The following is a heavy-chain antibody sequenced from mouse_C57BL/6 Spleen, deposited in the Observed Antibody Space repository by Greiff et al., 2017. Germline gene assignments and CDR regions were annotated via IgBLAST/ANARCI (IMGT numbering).Heavy chain of an antibody. Sequence: QVQLKESGAELARPGASVKMSCKASGYTFTSYTMHWVKQRPGQGLEWIGYINPSSGYTKYNQKFKDKATLTADKSSSTAYMQLSSLTSEDSAVYYCARGVENWYFDVWGTGTTVTVSS. CDR2: INPSSGYT. J-gene: IGHJ1*03. CDR3: ARGVENWYFDV. D-gene: IGHD1-1*02. CDR1: GYTFTSYT. V-gene: IGHV1-4*01.